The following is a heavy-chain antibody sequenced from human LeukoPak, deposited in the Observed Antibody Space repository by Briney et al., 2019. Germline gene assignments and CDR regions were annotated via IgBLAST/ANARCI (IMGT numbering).Heavy chain of an antibody. V-gene: IGHV3-74*01. J-gene: IGHJ4*02. Sequence: PGGSLRLSCAASGFTFSSSGMHWVRQVPGKGLVWVSRISNDGGTTSYADSVKGRFTISRDNGKNALYLQMNSLRAEGTAVYYCARKNPFVTDWGQGTLVTVSS. CDR3: ARKNPFVTD. CDR2: ISNDGGTT. D-gene: IGHD1-14*01. CDR1: GFTFSSSG.